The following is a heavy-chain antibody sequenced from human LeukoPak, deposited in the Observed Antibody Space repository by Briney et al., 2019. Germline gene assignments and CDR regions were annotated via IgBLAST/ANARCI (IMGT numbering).Heavy chain of an antibody. D-gene: IGHD1-26*01. CDR1: GYSFTSYW. J-gene: IGHJ4*02. CDR2: TYPGDSDT. V-gene: IGHV5-51*01. Sequence: GESLKISCKGSGYSFTSYWIGWVRQMPGKGLEWMGITYPGDSDTRYNPFFQGQVIISADKSTSTAYLQWRSLKASDTAMYYCARRAGEWEILDYWGQGTPVTVSS. CDR3: ARRAGEWEILDY.